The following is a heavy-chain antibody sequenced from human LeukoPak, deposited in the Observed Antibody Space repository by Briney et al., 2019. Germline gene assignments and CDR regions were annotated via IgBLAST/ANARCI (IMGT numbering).Heavy chain of an antibody. D-gene: IGHD2-21*01. CDR2: INPNSDYT. CDR1: GYTFTDYY. CDR3: AVAPGDY. J-gene: IGHJ4*02. V-gene: IGHV1-2*02. Sequence: GASVKVSCKASGYTFTDYYIHWVRQAPGQGLEWMGWINPNSDYTFYAQKFQGRVTLTRDTSISTVYMELITLTSDDTALYYCAVAPGDYWGQGTLVSVSA.